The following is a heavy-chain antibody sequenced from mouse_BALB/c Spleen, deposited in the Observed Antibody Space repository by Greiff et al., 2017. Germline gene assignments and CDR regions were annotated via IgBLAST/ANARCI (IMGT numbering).Heavy chain of an antibody. V-gene: IGHV1-7*01. D-gene: IGHD1-1*01. CDR3: ARYPITTVYYFDY. CDR2: INPSTGYT. J-gene: IGHJ2*01. Sequence: VQLQQSGAELAKPGASVKMSCKASGYTFTSYWMHWVKQRPGQGLEWIGYINPSTGYTEYNQKFKDKATLTADKSSSTAYMQLSSLTSEDSAVYYCARYPITTVYYFDYWGQGTTLTVSS. CDR1: GYTFTSYW.